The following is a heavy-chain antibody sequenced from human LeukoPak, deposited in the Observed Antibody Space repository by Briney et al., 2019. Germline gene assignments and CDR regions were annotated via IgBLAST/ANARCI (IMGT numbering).Heavy chain of an antibody. CDR1: GGTFSSYA. V-gene: IGHV1-69*13. Sequence: SVKVSYKASGGTFSSYAISWVRQAPGQGLEWMGGIIPIFGTANYAQKFQGRVTITADESTSTAYMELSSLRSEDTAVYYCARDGGNYCSSTSCYTGSDPWGQGTLVTVSS. CDR2: IIPIFGTA. J-gene: IGHJ5*02. D-gene: IGHD2-2*02. CDR3: ARDGGNYCSSTSCYTGSDP.